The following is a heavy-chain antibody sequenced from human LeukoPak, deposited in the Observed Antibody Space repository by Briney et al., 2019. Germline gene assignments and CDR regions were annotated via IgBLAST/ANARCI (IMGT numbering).Heavy chain of an antibody. J-gene: IGHJ6*02. D-gene: IGHD3-9*01. CDR1: GFTFSSYG. CDR3: ARVLRYFDWLPYYYYGMDV. CDR2: IWYDGSNK. Sequence: GRSLRLSCAASGFTFSSYGMHWVRQAPGKGVEWVAVIWYDGSNKYYADSVKGRFTISRDNSKNTLYLQMNSLRAEDTAVYYCARVLRYFDWLPYYYYGMDVWGQGTTVTVSS. V-gene: IGHV3-33*01.